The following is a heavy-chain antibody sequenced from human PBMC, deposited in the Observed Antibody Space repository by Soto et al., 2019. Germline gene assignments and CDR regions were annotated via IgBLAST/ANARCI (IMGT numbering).Heavy chain of an antibody. CDR2: ISYDGRYK. Sequence: QVQLVESGGGVVQPGTSLRLSCAASGFTFSDYAMHWVRQAPGKGLEWVAVISYDGRYKFYADSVQGRFTISRDDSKNTLDLQVNSLRAEATAVYYCARPTIATRPSPIDYWGQGTLVTVSS. CDR1: GFTFSDYA. CDR3: ARPTIATRPSPIDY. D-gene: IGHD6-6*01. V-gene: IGHV3-30*04. J-gene: IGHJ4*02.